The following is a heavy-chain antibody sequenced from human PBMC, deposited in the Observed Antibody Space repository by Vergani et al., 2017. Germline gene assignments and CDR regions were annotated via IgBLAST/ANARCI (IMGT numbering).Heavy chain of an antibody. J-gene: IGHJ4*02. Sequence: QLQLQESGPGLVKPSETLSLTCTVSGGSISSGGYYWSWIRQHPGKGLEWIGYIYYSGSTYYNPSLKSRVTMSVDTSKNQFSLKLSSVTAADTAVYYCAREGSGWYYFDYWGQGTLVTVSS. CDR3: AREGSGWYYFDY. D-gene: IGHD6-19*01. CDR2: IYYSGST. V-gene: IGHV4-31*03. CDR1: GGSISSGGYY.